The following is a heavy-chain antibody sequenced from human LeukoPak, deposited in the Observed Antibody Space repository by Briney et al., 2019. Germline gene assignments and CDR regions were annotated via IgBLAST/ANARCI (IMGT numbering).Heavy chain of an antibody. D-gene: IGHD1-14*01. J-gene: IGHJ2*01. CDR3: AKSESEVWLWYFDL. Sequence: GRSLSLSCAASGFTFSGYDMHWVRQAPGKGLEWVAVIWYDGSTKYYAESVKGRFTISRDNSKKTLYLQMNSLRAEDTALYYCAKSESEVWLWYFDLGRRGTLVTVSS. V-gene: IGHV3-33*06. CDR2: IWYDGSTK. CDR1: GFTFSGYD.